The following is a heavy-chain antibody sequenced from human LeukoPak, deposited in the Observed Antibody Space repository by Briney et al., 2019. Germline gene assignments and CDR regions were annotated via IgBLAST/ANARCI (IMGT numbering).Heavy chain of an antibody. CDR2: ISAYNGNT. CDR1: GYTFTSYG. Sequence: ASVKVSCKASGYTFTSYGISWVRQAPGQGLEWMGWISAYNGNTNYAQKLQGRDTMTTGTSTSTAYMEPRSLRSDDTAVYYCARDPRGGWSNFDFWGQGTLVTVSS. V-gene: IGHV1-18*01. J-gene: IGHJ4*02. D-gene: IGHD6-19*01. CDR3: ARDPRGGWSNFDF.